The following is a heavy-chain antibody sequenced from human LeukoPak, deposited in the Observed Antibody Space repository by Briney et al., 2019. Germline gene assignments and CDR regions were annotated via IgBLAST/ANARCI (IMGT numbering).Heavy chain of an antibody. CDR3: ARIPIHGSGSFDY. Sequence: GGSLRLSCAASGFTFSSYWMSWVRQAPGKGLEWVANIKQDGSENYYVDSVKGRFTISRDNAKNSLYLQMNSLRAEDTAVYYCARIPIHGSGSFDYWGQGTLVTVSS. CDR1: GFTFSSYW. J-gene: IGHJ4*02. V-gene: IGHV3-7*03. CDR2: IKQDGSEN. D-gene: IGHD3-10*01.